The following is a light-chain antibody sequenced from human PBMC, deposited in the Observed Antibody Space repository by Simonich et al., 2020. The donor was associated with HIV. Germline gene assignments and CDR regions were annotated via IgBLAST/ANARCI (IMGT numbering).Light chain of an antibody. V-gene: IGLV2-14*03. CDR2: GVG. Sequence: QSALTQPASVSGSPGQSITISCTGTSSDVGDYYFVSWYQQHPGQAPKLVIYGVGYRPAGVSNRFSGSKSGNTASLTSSGLQAEDESDYYCSSYTSNTTLVFGGGTKLTVL. CDR1: SSDVGDYYF. J-gene: IGLJ3*02. CDR3: SSYTSNTTLV.